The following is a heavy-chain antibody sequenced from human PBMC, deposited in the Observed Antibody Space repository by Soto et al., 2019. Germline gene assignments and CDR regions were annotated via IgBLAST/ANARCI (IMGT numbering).Heavy chain of an antibody. Sequence: QVRLQESGPGLLKPSETLSLTCTVSGGSINTFYWSWVRQPAGKGLEWIGRIFSSGSTSFNPSLESLVAMSVDTSKNHFSLNLSSVTAADMAVYYCAREGSYSAYNFAHGIQLWSFDFWGQGALVTVSS. CDR1: GGSINTFY. J-gene: IGHJ4*02. D-gene: IGHD5-12*01. CDR2: IFSSGST. CDR3: AREGSYSAYNFAHGIQLWSFDF. V-gene: IGHV4-4*07.